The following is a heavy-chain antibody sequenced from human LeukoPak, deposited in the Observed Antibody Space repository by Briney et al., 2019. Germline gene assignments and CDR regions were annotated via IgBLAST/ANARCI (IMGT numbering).Heavy chain of an antibody. Sequence: ASVKVSCKASGYTFTSYGISWVRQAPGQGLEWMGWISAYNGNTNYAQKPQGRVTMTTDTSTSTAYMELRSLRSDDTAVYYCARGKYYYDSSGYYVYWGQGTLVTVSS. CDR3: ARGKYYYDSSGYYVY. CDR1: GYTFTSYG. V-gene: IGHV1-18*01. D-gene: IGHD3-22*01. J-gene: IGHJ4*02. CDR2: ISAYNGNT.